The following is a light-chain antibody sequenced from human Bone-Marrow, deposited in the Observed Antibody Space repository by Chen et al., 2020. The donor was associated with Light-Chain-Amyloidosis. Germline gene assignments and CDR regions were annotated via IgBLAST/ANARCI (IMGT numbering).Light chain of an antibody. CDR1: SSDVGGYNY. CDR3: CSYAGSYTWV. CDR2: DVS. J-gene: IGLJ3*02. V-gene: IGLV2-11*01. Sequence: QSALTQPRSVSGSPGQSVTISCTGTSSDVGGYNYVSWYQPHPDKAPELMSYDVSKRPSGVPDRFSGSKSGNTASLTISGLQAEDEADYYCCSYAGSYTWVFGGGTKLTVL.